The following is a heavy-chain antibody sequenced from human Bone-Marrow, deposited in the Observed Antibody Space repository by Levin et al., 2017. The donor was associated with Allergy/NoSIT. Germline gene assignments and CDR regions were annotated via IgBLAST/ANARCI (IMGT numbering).Heavy chain of an antibody. Sequence: ASVKVSCKASGYTFTSYAMNWVRQAPGQGLEWMGWINTNTGNPTYAQGFTGRFVFSLDTSVSTAYLQICSLKAEDTAVYYCARGDVLMVYAPAVWFDPWGQGTLVTVSS. CDR3: ARGDVLMVYAPAVWFDP. V-gene: IGHV7-4-1*01. CDR2: INTNTGNP. D-gene: IGHD2-8*01. J-gene: IGHJ5*02. CDR1: GYTFTSYA.